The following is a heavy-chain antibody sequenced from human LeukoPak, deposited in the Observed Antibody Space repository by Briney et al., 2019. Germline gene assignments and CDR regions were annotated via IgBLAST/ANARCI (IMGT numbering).Heavy chain of an antibody. V-gene: IGHV3-9*01. J-gene: IGHJ6*03. CDR3: ARDRYSYGYRFYYYMDV. CDR1: GFTFDDYA. D-gene: IGHD5-18*01. CDR2: ISWNSGNI. Sequence: GGSLRLSCAASGFTFDDYAMHWVRQAPGKGLEWVSGISWNSGNIGYADSVKGRFTISRDNAKNSLYLQMNSLRAEDTAVYYCARDRYSYGYRFYYYMDVWGKGTTVTVSS.